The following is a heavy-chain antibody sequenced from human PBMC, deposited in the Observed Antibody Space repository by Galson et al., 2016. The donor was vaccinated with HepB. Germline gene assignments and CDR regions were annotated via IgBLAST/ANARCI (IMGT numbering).Heavy chain of an antibody. V-gene: IGHV3-7*01. CDR3: ARDKSFYYYGMDV. CDR1: GFTFSSYW. Sequence: SLRLSCAASGFTFSSYWMSWVRQAPGKGLEWVANIKQDGSEKYYVDSVKGRFTISRDNAKNSLYLQMTSLSLEDTAVYYCARDKSFYYYGMDVWGQGTTVTVSS. J-gene: IGHJ6*02. CDR2: IKQDGSEK.